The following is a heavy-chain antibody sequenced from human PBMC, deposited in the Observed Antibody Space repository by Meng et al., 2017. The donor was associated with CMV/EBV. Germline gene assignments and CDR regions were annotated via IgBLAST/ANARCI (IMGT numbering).Heavy chain of an antibody. J-gene: IGHJ1*01. V-gene: IGHV3-30*04. Sequence: GESLKISCAASGFTFSSYAMHWVRQAPGKGLEWVAVISYDGSNKYYADSVKGRFTISRDNSKNTLYLQMNSLRAEDTAVYYCARDPYGTTVTTGDFQHWGQGTLVTVSS. CDR2: ISYDGSNK. D-gene: IGHD4-17*01. CDR1: GFTFSSYA. CDR3: ARDPYGTTVTTGDFQH.